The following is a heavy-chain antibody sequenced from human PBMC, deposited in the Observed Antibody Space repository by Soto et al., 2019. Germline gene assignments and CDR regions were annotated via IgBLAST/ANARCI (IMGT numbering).Heavy chain of an antibody. J-gene: IGHJ4*02. CDR1: GYTFSSYW. CDR2: MYPGDSDT. V-gene: IGHV5-51*01. CDR3: ARQSVAADY. Sequence: PGESLKISCRGSGYTFSSYWNGWVRQMPGKGLEWMGIMYPGDSDTRYSPSFQGQVTISADNSISTAYLQWSSLKASDTAMYYCARQSVAADYWGQGTQVTVSS. D-gene: IGHD6-6*01.